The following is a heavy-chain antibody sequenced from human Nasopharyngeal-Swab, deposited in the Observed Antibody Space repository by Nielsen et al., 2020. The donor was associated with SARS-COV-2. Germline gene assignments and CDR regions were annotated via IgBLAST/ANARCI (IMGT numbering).Heavy chain of an antibody. J-gene: IGHJ4*02. CDR3: GGDYDFANPTWVAS. V-gene: IGHV3-23*01. D-gene: IGHD3-3*01. CDR1: GFTRSTYT. Sequence: ERCLSLAWAASGFTRSTYTMTWVRQAPGKWLEWVSSISSSGRLTYYADSVRGRFTISRDNSKDTLYLQMTSLRVDDTAVFYCGGDYDFANPTWVASWGQGTLVTVSS. CDR2: ISSSGRLT.